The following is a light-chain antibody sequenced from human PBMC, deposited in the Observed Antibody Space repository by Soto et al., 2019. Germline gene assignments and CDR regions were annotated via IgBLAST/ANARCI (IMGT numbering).Light chain of an antibody. V-gene: IGKV1-27*01. J-gene: IGKJ4*01. CDR3: QKYYRAPFT. CDR1: QGISNF. CDR2: GAS. Sequence: DIQMTQSPSSLSASIGDRVTITCRASQGISNFLVWYQQKPGKVPKALIYGASTLQSGVPSRFSGTGSGTDFTLTISSLQPEDVATYYCQKYYRAPFTFGGGTKVEIK.